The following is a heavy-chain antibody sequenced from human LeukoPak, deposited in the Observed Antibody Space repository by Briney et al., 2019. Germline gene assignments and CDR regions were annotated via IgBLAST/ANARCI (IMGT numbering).Heavy chain of an antibody. V-gene: IGHV3-49*04. D-gene: IGHD4-11*01. CDR2: IRSKASGCTT. CDR3: TRGYSIDY. J-gene: IGHJ4*02. CDR1: GFTFGDYA. Sequence: HPGGSLRLSCTASGFTFGDYAMSWGRQAPGKGLEWVGFIRSKASGCTTEYAASVKARFTIPRHDSKSIAYLQMNSLITEDTAVYYCTRGYSIDYWGQGTLVTVSS.